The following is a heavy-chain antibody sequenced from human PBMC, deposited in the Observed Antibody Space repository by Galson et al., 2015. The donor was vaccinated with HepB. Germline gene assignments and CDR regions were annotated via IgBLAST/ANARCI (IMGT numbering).Heavy chain of an antibody. CDR1: SDSIGSGSYF. J-gene: IGHJ4*02. CDR2: INTSGST. V-gene: IGHV4-61*02. CDR3: ATVGSGWYFDY. Sequence: LTCSVSSDSIGSGSYFWSWIRQPAGKGLEWIGRINTSGSTNYNPALKSRATMSVDTSKNQFSLKLSSVTAADTAVYYCATVGSGWYFDYWGQGTLVTVSS. D-gene: IGHD6-19*01.